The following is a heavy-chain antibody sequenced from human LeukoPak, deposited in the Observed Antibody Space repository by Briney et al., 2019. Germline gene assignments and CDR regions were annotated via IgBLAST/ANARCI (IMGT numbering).Heavy chain of an antibody. CDR1: GGSISSYY. CDR3: ATRTVEAVASHWR. CDR2: IYYSGST. Sequence: SETLSLTCTVSGGSISSYYWSWIRQPPGKGLEWIGYIYYSGSTNYNPSLKSRVTISLDTSKNQFSLKLSSVTAADTAVYYCATRTVEAVASHWRWGQGTLVTVSS. V-gene: IGHV4-59*01. D-gene: IGHD6-19*01. J-gene: IGHJ4*02.